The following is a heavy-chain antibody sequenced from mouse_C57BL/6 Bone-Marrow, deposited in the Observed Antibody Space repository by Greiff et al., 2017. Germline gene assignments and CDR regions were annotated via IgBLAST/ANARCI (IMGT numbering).Heavy chain of an antibody. CDR1: GLNIKDDY. V-gene: IGHV14-4*01. Sequence: EVQLQQSGAELVRPGASVKLSCTASGLNIKDDYMHWVKQRPEQGLEWIGWIDPENGDTEYASKFQGKATITADTSSNTAYLQLSSLTSEDTAVYYCRIRPPEAYWGQGTLVTVSA. J-gene: IGHJ3*01. CDR2: IDPENGDT. CDR3: RIRPPEAY.